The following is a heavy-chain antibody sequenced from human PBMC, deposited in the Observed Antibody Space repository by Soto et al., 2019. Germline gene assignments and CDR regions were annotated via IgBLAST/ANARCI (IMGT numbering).Heavy chain of an antibody. Sequence: QVQLVESGGGVVQPGRSLRLSCAASGFTFSSYAMLWVRQAPGKGLEWVAVISYDGSNKYYADSVKGRFTISRDNSKNTLYLQMNSLRAEDTAVYYCARGDCSGGSCYYDPWGQGTLVTVSS. CDR1: GFTFSSYA. CDR2: ISYDGSNK. D-gene: IGHD2-15*01. J-gene: IGHJ5*02. V-gene: IGHV3-30-3*01. CDR3: ARGDCSGGSCYYDP.